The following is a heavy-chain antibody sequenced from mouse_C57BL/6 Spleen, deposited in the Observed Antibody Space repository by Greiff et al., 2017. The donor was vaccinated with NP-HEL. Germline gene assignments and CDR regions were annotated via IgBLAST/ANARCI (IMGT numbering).Heavy chain of an antibody. V-gene: IGHV5-17*01. CDR3: ARPIYYDYALDY. Sequence: EVHLVESGGGLVKPGGSLKLSCAASGFTFSDYGMHWVRQAPEKGLEWVAYISSGSSTIYYADTVKGRFTISRDNAKNTLFLQMTSLRSEDTAMYYCARPIYYDYALDYWGQGTTLTVSS. CDR2: ISSGSSTI. CDR1: GFTFSDYG. J-gene: IGHJ2*01. D-gene: IGHD2-4*01.